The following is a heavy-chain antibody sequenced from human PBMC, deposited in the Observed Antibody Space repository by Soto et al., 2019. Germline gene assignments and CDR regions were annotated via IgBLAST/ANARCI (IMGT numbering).Heavy chain of an antibody. V-gene: IGHV3-23*01. Sequence: ASVKVSCKASGYTFTGNYMNWVRQAPGKGLEWISSISGSGFKKYYADSVKGRFTISRDNSKSTVYLELNNLSAEDTAVYHCAKNQGVELVPLATVDWFDPWGQGSVVTVSS. D-gene: IGHD1-26*01. CDR1: GYTFTGNY. CDR3: AKNQGVELVPLATVDWFDP. J-gene: IGHJ5*02. CDR2: ISGSGFKK.